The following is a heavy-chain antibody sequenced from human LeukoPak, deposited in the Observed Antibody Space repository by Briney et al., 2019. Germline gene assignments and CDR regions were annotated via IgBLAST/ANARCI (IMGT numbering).Heavy chain of an antibody. D-gene: IGHD3-22*01. CDR2: ISGSGGST. CDR1: GFTFSSYA. Sequence: GGSLRLSCAASGFTFSSYAMSWVRQTPGKGLEWVSAISGSGGSTYYADSVKGRFTISRDNSKNTLYLQMNSLRAEDTAVYYCAKDSRYYYDSSGYRANWFDPWGQGTLVTVSS. CDR3: AKDSRYYYDSSGYRANWFDP. J-gene: IGHJ5*02. V-gene: IGHV3-23*01.